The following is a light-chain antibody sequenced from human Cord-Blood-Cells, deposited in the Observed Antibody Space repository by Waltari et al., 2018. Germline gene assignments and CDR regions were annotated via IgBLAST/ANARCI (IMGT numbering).Light chain of an antibody. J-gene: IGKJ5*01. Sequence: DIVLTQSPGTLSLSPGERATLSCRASQSVSSSYLAWYQQTPGQAPRLLIYGASSRATGIPDRFSGSGSGTDFTLTISRLEPEDFAVYYCQQYGSSITFGQGTRLEIK. V-gene: IGKV3-20*01. CDR2: GAS. CDR3: QQYGSSIT. CDR1: QSVSSSY.